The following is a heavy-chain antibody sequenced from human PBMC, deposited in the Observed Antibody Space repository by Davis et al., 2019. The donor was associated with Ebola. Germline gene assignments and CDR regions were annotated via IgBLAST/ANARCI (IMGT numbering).Heavy chain of an antibody. CDR2: INPNSGGT. Sequence: AASVKVSCKASGYTFTGYYMHWVRQAPGQGLEWMGWINPNSGGTNYAQKFQGRVTMTRDTSISTAYMELRRLRSDETAVYYCARVSEPVTTFDHWGQGTLVTVSS. J-gene: IGHJ4*02. V-gene: IGHV1-2*02. CDR1: GYTFTGYY. D-gene: IGHD4-17*01. CDR3: ARVSEPVTTFDH.